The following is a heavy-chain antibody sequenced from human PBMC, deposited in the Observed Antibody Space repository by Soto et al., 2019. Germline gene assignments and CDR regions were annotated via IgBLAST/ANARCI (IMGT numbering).Heavy chain of an antibody. Sequence: GGSLRLSCAASGFTFSSYSLNGVRQAPGKGLEWVSSISSSSSYIYYADSVKGRFTISRDNAKNSLYLQMNSLRAEDTAVYYCARDPWFGDYGMDVWGQGTTVTVSS. CDR1: GFTFSSYS. CDR2: ISSSSSYI. D-gene: IGHD3-10*01. CDR3: ARDPWFGDYGMDV. J-gene: IGHJ6*02. V-gene: IGHV3-21*01.